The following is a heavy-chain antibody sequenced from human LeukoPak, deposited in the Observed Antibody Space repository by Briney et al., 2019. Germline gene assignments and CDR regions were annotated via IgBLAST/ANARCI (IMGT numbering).Heavy chain of an antibody. CDR3: AITSSGSQYYCGMDV. V-gene: IGHV4-39*01. CDR1: GGSISSSSYY. CDR2: IYYSGST. D-gene: IGHD3-22*01. Sequence: SETLSLTCTVSGGSISSSSYYWGWIRQPPGKGLEWIGSIYYSGSTYYNPSLKSRVTISVDTSKNQFSLKLSSVTAADTAVYYCAITSSGSQYYCGMDVWGQGTTVTVSS. J-gene: IGHJ6*01.